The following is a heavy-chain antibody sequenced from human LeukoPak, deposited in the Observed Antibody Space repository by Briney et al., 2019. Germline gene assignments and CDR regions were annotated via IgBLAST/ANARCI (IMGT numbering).Heavy chain of an antibody. CDR1: GGSISSSNW. V-gene: IGHV4-4*02. D-gene: IGHD2-15*01. CDR2: IYHSGST. Sequence: PSGTLSLTCAVSGGSISSSNWWSWVRQPPGKGLEWIGEIYHSGSTNYNPSLKSRVTISVDKSKNQFSLKLSSVTAADTAVYYCARGGGDIVVVVAAICSYYGMDVWGKGTTVTVSS. CDR3: ARGGGDIVVVVAAICSYYGMDV. J-gene: IGHJ6*04.